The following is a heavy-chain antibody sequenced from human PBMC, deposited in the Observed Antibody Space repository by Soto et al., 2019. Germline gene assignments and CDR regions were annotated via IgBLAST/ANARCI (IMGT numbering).Heavy chain of an antibody. D-gene: IGHD6-19*01. CDR1: DLD. CDR2: IKNKANSYTT. V-gene: IGHV3-72*01. CDR3: TGGRLGSSRSSEY. J-gene: IGHJ4*02. Sequence: DLDIRRVIQKKRKEMEWVGRIKNKANSYTTEYAVPVKGRFIISRDDSKNSVFLQMNRLKTVDTSVYYGTGGRLGSSRSSEYWGQGILVTVFS.